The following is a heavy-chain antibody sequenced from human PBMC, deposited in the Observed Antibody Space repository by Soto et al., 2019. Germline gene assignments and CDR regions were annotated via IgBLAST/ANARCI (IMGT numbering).Heavy chain of an antibody. CDR3: TRTTRSPDAFDI. CDR1: GFTFSSYS. Sequence: GGSLRLSCAASGFTFSSYSMNWVRQAPGKGLEWVSYISSSSSTIYYADSVKGRFTISRDNAKNSLYLQMNSLRAEDTAVYYCTRTTRSPDAFDIWGQGTTVTVSS. V-gene: IGHV3-48*01. J-gene: IGHJ3*02. D-gene: IGHD2-2*01. CDR2: ISSSSSTI.